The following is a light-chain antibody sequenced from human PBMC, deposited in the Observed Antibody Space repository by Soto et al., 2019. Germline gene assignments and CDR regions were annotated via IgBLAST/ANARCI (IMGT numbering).Light chain of an antibody. CDR2: GNS. J-gene: IGLJ1*01. V-gene: IGLV1-40*01. CDR3: QSYDSSLSAFYV. CDR1: SSNIGAGYD. Sequence: QSVLTQPPSVSGAPGQRVTISCTGSSSNIGAGYDVHWYQQLPGTAPKLLIYGNSSRPSGVPDRFSGSKSGTSASLATTGLQAEDEADYYCQSYDSSLSAFYVFGTGTKVTVL.